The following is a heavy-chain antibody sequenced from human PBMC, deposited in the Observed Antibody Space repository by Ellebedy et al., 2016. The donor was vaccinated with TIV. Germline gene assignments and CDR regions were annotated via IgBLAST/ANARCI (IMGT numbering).Heavy chain of an antibody. J-gene: IGHJ4*02. CDR2: IYSGGST. CDR3: ARGAFNYYDSSTYYVHFDF. D-gene: IGHD3-22*01. CDR1: GFTLSGFS. Sequence: GESLKISCIASGFTLSGFSMSWVRQAPGKGLEWVSVIYSGGSTYYADSVKGRFTISSDNSKNTLYLQMNSLRAEDTAMYYCARGAFNYYDSSTYYVHFDFWGQGTLVTVSS. V-gene: IGHV3-66*01.